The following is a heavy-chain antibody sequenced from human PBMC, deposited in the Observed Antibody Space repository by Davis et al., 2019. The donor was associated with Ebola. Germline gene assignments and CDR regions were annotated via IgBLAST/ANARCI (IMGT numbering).Heavy chain of an antibody. V-gene: IGHV4-34*01. J-gene: IGHJ4*02. Sequence: PSETLSLTCAVYGGSFSGYYWSWIRQPPGKGLEWIGEINHSGSTNYNPSLKSRVTISVDTSKNQFSLKLSSVTAADTAVYYCARGRLHYDFWSGYYTAPNFDYWGQGTLVTVSS. CDR2: INHSGST. D-gene: IGHD3-3*01. CDR1: GGSFSGYY. CDR3: ARGRLHYDFWSGYYTAPNFDY.